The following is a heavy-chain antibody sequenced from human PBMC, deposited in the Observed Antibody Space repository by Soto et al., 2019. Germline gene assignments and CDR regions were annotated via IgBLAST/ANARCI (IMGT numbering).Heavy chain of an antibody. Sequence: QVRLQESGPGLVKPSETLSLTCTVSGASISNYYWSWIRQPAGKGLECLGRIYASGTTTYNPSLRSRVTMSVDTSNNQFSLTLNSVTAADTAVYYCARESRSELGTVEYWGQGTLVTVSS. J-gene: IGHJ4*02. CDR1: GASISNYY. CDR2: IYASGTT. CDR3: ARESRSELGTVEY. D-gene: IGHD1-1*01. V-gene: IGHV4-4*07.